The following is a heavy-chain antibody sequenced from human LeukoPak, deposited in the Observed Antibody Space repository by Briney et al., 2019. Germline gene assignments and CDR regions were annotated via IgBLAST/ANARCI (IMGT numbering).Heavy chain of an antibody. CDR1: GFTFSSYG. J-gene: IGHJ6*02. CDR3: AKEGEVVSTLGYYYYGMDV. D-gene: IGHD3-22*01. V-gene: IGHV3-30*18. Sequence: GRSLRLSCAASGFTFSSYGMHWVRQAPGKGLEWVAVISYDGSKKYYADSVKGRFTIFRDNSKNTLYLQMNSLRAEDTAVYYCAKEGEVVSTLGYYYYGMDVWGQGTTVTVSS. CDR2: ISYDGSKK.